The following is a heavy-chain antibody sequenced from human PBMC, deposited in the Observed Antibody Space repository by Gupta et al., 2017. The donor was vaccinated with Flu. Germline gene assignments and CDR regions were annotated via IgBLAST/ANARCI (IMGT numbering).Heavy chain of an antibody. CDR3: ARGGIAAAGRPQYYYYGMDV. CDR1: GGTFSSYT. CDR2: IIPILGIA. J-gene: IGHJ6*02. V-gene: IGHV1-69*02. Sequence: QVQLVQSGAEVKKPGSSVKVSCKASGGTFSSYTISWVRPAPGQGLEWMGRIIPILGIANYAQKFQGRVTITADKSTSTAYMELSSLRSEDTAVYYCARGGIAAAGRPQYYYYGMDVWGQGTTVTVSS. D-gene: IGHD6-13*01.